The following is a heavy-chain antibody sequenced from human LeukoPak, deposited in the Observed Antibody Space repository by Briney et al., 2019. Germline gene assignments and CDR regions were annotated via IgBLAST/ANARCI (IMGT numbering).Heavy chain of an antibody. CDR3: ARPSPPGDGYNPPDH. CDR1: GLNFDNFA. D-gene: IGHD5-24*01. CDR2: ISHDGRTK. J-gene: IGHJ4*02. V-gene: IGHV3-30*04. Sequence: GGSLRLSCVVSGLNFDNFAMHWVRQPLGKGLEWVAVISHDGRTKYYADSMKGRITISRDNSKNTLFLQMNNLRSEDTAVYFCARPSPPGDGYNPPDHWGQGTLVTVSS.